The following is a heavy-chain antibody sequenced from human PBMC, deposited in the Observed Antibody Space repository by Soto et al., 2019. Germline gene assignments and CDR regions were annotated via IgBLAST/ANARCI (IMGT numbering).Heavy chain of an antibody. CDR2: MNPNSGDT. CDR3: TRALSGSYGEAFDI. J-gene: IGHJ3*02. D-gene: IGHD1-26*01. Sequence: QVQLVQSGAEVKKPGASVKVSCKASGYTFTSYDINWVRQATGQGLEWMGWMNPNSGDTGYAQKFQGRVTMTRNTSLSTAYMDLSSLRSEDTAVYYCTRALSGSYGEAFDIWGQGTMVTVSS. V-gene: IGHV1-8*01. CDR1: GYTFTSYD.